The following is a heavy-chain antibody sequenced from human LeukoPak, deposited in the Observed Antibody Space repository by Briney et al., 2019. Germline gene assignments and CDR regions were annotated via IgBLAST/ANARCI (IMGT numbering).Heavy chain of an antibody. Sequence: GGSLRLSCAASGFTVSDNFMTWVRQAPGKGLEWVSVIYVAGNTYYADSVKGRFTVSRDNSKNTLYLQMNSLGADDTAVYYCAREMLRDGSYLIEDWGQGILVTVSS. CDR1: GFTVSDNF. D-gene: IGHD1-26*01. V-gene: IGHV3-53*01. CDR2: IYVAGNT. CDR3: AREMLRDGSYLIED. J-gene: IGHJ4*02.